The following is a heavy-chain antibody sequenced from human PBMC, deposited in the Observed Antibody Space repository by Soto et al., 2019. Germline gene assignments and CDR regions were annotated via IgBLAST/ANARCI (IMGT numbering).Heavy chain of an antibody. CDR3: ARSFSDWYYFDY. CDR1: GGSVSSGSYY. CDR2: IYYSGST. J-gene: IGHJ4*02. V-gene: IGHV4-61*01. Sequence: SETLSLTCTVSGGSVSSGSYYWNWIRQPPGKGLEWIGNIYYSGSTNYNPSLKSRVTMSIDTSKTQFSLNLNSVTAADTAVYYCARSFSDWYYFDYWGPGTLVTVS. D-gene: IGHD6-19*01.